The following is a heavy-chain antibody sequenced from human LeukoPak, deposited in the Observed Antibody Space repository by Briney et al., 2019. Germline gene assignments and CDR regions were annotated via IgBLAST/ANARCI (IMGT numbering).Heavy chain of an antibody. J-gene: IGHJ4*02. CDR2: ISGSGGNT. CDR3: AKTNYDYVWGSYYARRYFDY. Sequence: PGGSLRLSCAASGFTFSSYAMSWVRQAPGKGLEWFSSISGSGGNTYYAYYVKGRFTISRDNSKNTLYLQMNSLRAEDTAVYYCAKTNYDYVWGSYYARRYFDYWGQGTLVTVSS. D-gene: IGHD3-16*01. CDR1: GFTFSSYA. V-gene: IGHV3-23*01.